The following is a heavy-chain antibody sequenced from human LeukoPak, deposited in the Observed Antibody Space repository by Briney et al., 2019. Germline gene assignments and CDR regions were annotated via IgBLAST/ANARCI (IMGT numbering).Heavy chain of an antibody. CDR2: INPTGGST. CDR1: GYTFTSYY. D-gene: IGHD1-26*01. J-gene: IGHJ5*02. Sequence: GASVKVSFKASGYTFTSYYMHWVRQAPGQGLEWMGLINPTGGSTGYAQKFQGRVTMTRDMSTSTDYMELSSLRSEDTAIYYCARDNSVGDNAWWFDPWGRGTLVTVSS. CDR3: ARDNSVGDNAWWFDP. V-gene: IGHV1-46*01.